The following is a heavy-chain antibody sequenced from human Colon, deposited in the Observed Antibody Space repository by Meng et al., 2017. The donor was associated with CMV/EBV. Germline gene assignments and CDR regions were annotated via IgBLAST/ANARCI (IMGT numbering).Heavy chain of an antibody. CDR3: ARVLPTYYYDSSAYPLDY. D-gene: IGHD3-22*01. CDR1: GFRFGTFY. Sequence: LKISCEGSGFRFGTFYMHWVRQAPGKGLEWVSRINSDGTTTTYAESVKGRFTISRDNAKNTMYLQMNGLRAEDTAVYYCARVLPTYYYDSSAYPLDYWGQGTLVTVSS. J-gene: IGHJ4*02. CDR2: INSDGTTT. V-gene: IGHV3-74*01.